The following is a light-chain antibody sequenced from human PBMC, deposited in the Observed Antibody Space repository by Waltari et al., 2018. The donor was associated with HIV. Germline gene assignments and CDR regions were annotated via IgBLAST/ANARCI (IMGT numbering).Light chain of an antibody. CDR1: TSTIDYNT. Sequence: QYVLAQPPSASGTPGQRVAISCSGSTSTIDYNTINWYPQFPGAAPRLLIYANSQRPSGVPDRFSASKSGTSASLAITGLQTEDEAHYYCATWDDNLRGLLFGGGTKVTVL. CDR3: ATWDDNLRGLL. J-gene: IGLJ3*02. CDR2: ANS. V-gene: IGLV1-44*01.